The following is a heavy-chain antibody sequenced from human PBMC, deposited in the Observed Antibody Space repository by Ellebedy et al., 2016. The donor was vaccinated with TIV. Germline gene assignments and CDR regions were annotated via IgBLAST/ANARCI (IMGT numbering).Heavy chain of an antibody. CDR2: TSGGVATT. CDR1: GFTFSNYA. CDR3: SKDLAAGTTLRLDY. Sequence: GESLKISCAASGFTFSNYAMSWVRQAPGKGLEWVSGTSGGVATTYYADSVKGRFTISRDNSKNPLYLQMNSLRAEETAVYYCSKDLAAGTTLRLDYWGQGTLVTVSS. V-gene: IGHV3-23*01. J-gene: IGHJ4*02. D-gene: IGHD1-1*01.